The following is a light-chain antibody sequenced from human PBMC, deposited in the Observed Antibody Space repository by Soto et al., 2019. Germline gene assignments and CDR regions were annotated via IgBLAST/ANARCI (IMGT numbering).Light chain of an antibody. CDR1: SSDVSTYNH. Sequence: QSALTQPASVSGSPGQSITISCTGTSSDVSTYNHVSWYQQHPGKAPKLIIYEVNNRPSGVSDRFSGSKSGSTASLTISGLQPEDEADYHCTSYTRYTALVFGTGTKLTVL. V-gene: IGLV2-14*01. CDR3: TSYTRYTALV. CDR2: EVN. J-gene: IGLJ1*01.